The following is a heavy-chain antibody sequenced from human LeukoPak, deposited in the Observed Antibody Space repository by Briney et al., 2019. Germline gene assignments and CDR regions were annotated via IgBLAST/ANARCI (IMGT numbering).Heavy chain of an antibody. CDR2: IYSGGST. CDR1: GFTVSSKY. CDR3: ARGRGSYYDTTGGLDY. D-gene: IGHD3-22*01. Sequence: GGSPRLSCAASGFTVSSKYMTWVRQAPGKGLEWVSVIYSGGSTFYADSVRGRFTISRDSSKNTVYLQMSSLRAEDTAVYYCARGRGSYYDTTGGLDYWGQGTLVTVSS. V-gene: IGHV3-53*01. J-gene: IGHJ4*02.